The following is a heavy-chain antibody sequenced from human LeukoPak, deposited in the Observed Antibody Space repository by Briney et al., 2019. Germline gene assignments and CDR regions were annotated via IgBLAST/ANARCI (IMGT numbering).Heavy chain of an antibody. V-gene: IGHV3-23*01. CDR2: ISGSGGST. Sequence: GGSLRLSCAASGFSFSSYAMTWVRQGPGKGLEWVSGISGSGGSTYYADSVKGRLTMSRDNSKNTLYLQMNSLRAEDTAVYYCAKGGSTNSNNWFDPWGQGTLVTVSS. D-gene: IGHD2-2*01. J-gene: IGHJ5*02. CDR1: GFSFSSYA. CDR3: AKGGSTNSNNWFDP.